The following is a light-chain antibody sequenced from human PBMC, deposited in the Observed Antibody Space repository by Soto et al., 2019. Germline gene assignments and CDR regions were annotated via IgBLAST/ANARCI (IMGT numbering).Light chain of an antibody. J-gene: IGKJ3*01. CDR3: QQRSNLFT. V-gene: IGKV3-11*01. Sequence: EIVLTQSPATLSLSPGERATLSCRASQSISNFLAWYQQKPGQAPRLLIYDASNRATGILVRFSGSGSVTELAPSSSGLVPECFAVDYCQQRSNLFTCGPRTTVEIK. CDR2: DAS. CDR1: QSISNF.